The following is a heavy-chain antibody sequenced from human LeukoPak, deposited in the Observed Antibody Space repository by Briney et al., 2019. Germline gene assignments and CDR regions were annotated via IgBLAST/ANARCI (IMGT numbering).Heavy chain of an antibody. V-gene: IGHV3-74*01. Sequence: GGSLRLSCAASGFTFSTYWMHWVRQAPGKGLVWVSRINTDGSSTDYADSVRGRFTISRDNAKNTLYLQMNSLRAEDTAVYHCASRACSSTSCYYYWGQGTLVTVSS. CDR2: INTDGSST. D-gene: IGHD2-2*01. CDR3: ASRACSSTSCYYY. J-gene: IGHJ4*02. CDR1: GFTFSTYW.